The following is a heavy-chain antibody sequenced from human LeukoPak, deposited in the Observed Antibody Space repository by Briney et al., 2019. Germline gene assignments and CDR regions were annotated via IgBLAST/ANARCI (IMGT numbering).Heavy chain of an antibody. CDR3: ARARDGYNYRHSFDI. V-gene: IGHV4-59*01. Sequence: SETLSLTCTVSGGSISSYYWSWIRQPAGKGLEWIGYIYYSGSTNYNPSLKSRVTISVDTSKNQFSLKLSSVTAADTAVYYCARARDGYNYRHSFDIWGQGTMVTVSS. CDR2: IYYSGST. J-gene: IGHJ3*02. CDR1: GGSISSYY. D-gene: IGHD5-24*01.